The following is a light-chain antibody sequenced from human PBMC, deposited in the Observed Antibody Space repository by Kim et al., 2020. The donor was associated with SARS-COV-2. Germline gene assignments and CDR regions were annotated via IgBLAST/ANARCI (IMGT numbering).Light chain of an antibody. CDR3: QSYDSSNVV. J-gene: IGLJ2*01. CDR2: EDN. Sequence: GQTVNISCTRSSGSIASNYVQWYQQRTGSAPTTVIYEDNQRPSGVPDRFSGSIDSSSNSASLTISGLKTEDEADYYCQSYDSSNVVFGGGTQLTVL. V-gene: IGLV6-57*03. CDR1: SGSIASNY.